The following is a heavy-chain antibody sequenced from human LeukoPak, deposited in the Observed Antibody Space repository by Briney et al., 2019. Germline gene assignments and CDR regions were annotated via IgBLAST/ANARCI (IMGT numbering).Heavy chain of an antibody. CDR3: AKDRDFTMMVVDDG. J-gene: IGHJ3*01. Sequence: GGSLRLSCAASGFTFSSYGMHWVRQAPGKGLEWVAVISYDGSNKYYADSVKGRFTISRDNSKNTLYLQMNSLRAEDTAVYYCAKDRDFTMMVVDDGWGQGTMVTVSS. V-gene: IGHV3-30*18. CDR2: ISYDGSNK. D-gene: IGHD3-22*01. CDR1: GFTFSSYG.